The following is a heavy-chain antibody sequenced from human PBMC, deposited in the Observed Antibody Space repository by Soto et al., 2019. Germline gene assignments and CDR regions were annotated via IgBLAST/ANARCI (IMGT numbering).Heavy chain of an antibody. V-gene: IGHV3-73*01. CDR3: TRHTVDY. CDR2: TRSKTQGYAT. Sequence: GGSLRLSCTTSGFPLGDSAIHWVRQASGKGLEWVGRTRSKTQGYATAFAASVKGRFTISRDDSKNTVYLQMNSLKTEDTAVYYCTRHTVDYWGQGTLVTSPQ. CDR1: GFPLGDSA. J-gene: IGHJ4*02. D-gene: IGHD4-4*01.